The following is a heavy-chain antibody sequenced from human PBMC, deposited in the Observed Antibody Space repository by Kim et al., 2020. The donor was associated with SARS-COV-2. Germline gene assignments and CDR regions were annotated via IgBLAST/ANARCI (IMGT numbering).Heavy chain of an antibody. CDR3: ARAGHSGYDSWFDY. V-gene: IGHV1-69*01. D-gene: IGHD5-12*01. Sequence: AKKCQGRVTITADESTSTAYMELSSLRSEDTAVYYCARAGHSGYDSWFDYWGQGTLVTVSS. J-gene: IGHJ4*02.